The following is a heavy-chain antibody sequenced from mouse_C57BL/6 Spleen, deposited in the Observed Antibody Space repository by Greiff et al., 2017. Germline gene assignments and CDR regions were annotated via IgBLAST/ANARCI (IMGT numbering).Heavy chain of an antibody. CDR2: INPNNGGT. CDR1: GYTFTDYY. D-gene: IGHD2-1*01. CDR3: ARTELHSTWFAY. Sequence: EVQLQQSGPELVKPGASVKISRKASGYTFTDYYMNWVKQSHGKSLEWIGDINPNNGGTSYNQKFKGKATLTVDKSSSTAYMELRSLTAEDSAVYYCARTELHSTWFAYWGQGTLVTVSA. V-gene: IGHV1-26*01. J-gene: IGHJ3*01.